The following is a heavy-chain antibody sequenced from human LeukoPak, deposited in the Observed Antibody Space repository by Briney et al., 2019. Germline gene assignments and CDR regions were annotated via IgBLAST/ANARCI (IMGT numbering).Heavy chain of an antibody. CDR1: GDSVSSGSYY. CDR3: ARVGKYDWLASY. V-gene: IGHV4-61*01. J-gene: IGHJ4*02. Sequence: KPSETLSLTCTVSGDSVSSGSYYWRWIRQPPGKGLEWIGYIYYNAITNYNPSLKSRVTMSLDTSKNPFSLKLSSVTTADTAVYYCARVGKYDWLASYWGQGTLVTGSS. CDR2: IYYNAIT. D-gene: IGHD3-9*01.